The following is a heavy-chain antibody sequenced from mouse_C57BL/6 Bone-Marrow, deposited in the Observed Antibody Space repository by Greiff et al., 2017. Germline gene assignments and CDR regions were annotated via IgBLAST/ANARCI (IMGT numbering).Heavy chain of an antibody. V-gene: IGHV1-64*01. CDR2: IHPNSGST. J-gene: IGHJ4*01. CDR1: GYTFTSYW. Sequence: QFQLQQPGAELVKPGASVKLSCKASGYTFTSYWMHWVKQRPGQGLEWIGMIHPNSGSTNYNEKFKSKATLTADKSSSTAYMQLSSLTSEDSAVYYCARNSSGYDYAMDYWGQGTSVTVSS. CDR3: ARNSSGYDYAMDY. D-gene: IGHD3-2*02.